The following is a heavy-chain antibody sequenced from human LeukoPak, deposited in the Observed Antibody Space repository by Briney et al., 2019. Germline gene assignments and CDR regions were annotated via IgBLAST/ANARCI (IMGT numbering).Heavy chain of an antibody. Sequence: SETLSLTCTVSGDSISTYHWSWVRQSPEKGLEWIGYLYNGGLTSYNPSLKSRVTISVDTSKAQFSQNLYSVTAADTAVYFCARDRRHSYGAYFDPWGQGIPVTVSS. CDR2: LYNGGLT. V-gene: IGHV4-59*01. CDR1: GDSISTYH. CDR3: ARDRRHSYGAYFDP. J-gene: IGHJ5*02. D-gene: IGHD5-18*01.